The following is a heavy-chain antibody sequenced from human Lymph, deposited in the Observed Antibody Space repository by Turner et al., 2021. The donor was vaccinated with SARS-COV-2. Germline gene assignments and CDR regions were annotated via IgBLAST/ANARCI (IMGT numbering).Heavy chain of an antibody. D-gene: IGHD7-27*01. CDR3: ARGSGAGDY. CDR2: IWYDGSHK. J-gene: IGHJ4*02. CDR1: GFTFSSYG. V-gene: IGHV3-33*01. Sequence: QVQLVESGGGVVQPGRSRRLACAASGFTFSSYGMPWGRQAPGKGLGGVAVIWYDGSHKYYADSVKGRFTISRDTSKNTLYLQMNSLRAEDTAVYYCARGSGAGDYWGQGTLVTVSS.